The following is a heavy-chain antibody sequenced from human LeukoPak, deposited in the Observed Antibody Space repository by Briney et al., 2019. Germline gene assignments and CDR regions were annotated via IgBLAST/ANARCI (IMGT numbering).Heavy chain of an antibody. CDR3: AKLLGRVTTFDY. V-gene: IGHV3-7*01. CDR1: GFSFSGSL. D-gene: IGHD1-26*01. Sequence: GGSLRVSCAASGFSFSGSLLSWVRQAPGKGLEWVATIFEDGITKYYDDSVRGRFTISRDNAENSLYLEMTTLRTEATAVYYCAKLLGRVTTFDYWGQGTLVTVSS. CDR2: IFEDGITK. J-gene: IGHJ4*02.